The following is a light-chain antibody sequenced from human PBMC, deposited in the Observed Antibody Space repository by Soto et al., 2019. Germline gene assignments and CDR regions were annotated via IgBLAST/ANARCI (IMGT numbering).Light chain of an antibody. CDR2: AAS. Sequence: DIQMTPSPSSVSASVGDRVTITCRASQGISNWLAWYQQKPGKAPKLLIYAASSLQSGVPSRFSGSGSGKDFTLTISSLQPEDFATYSCQQGNSFPVTFGQGTRLEIK. CDR1: QGISNW. CDR3: QQGNSFPVT. V-gene: IGKV1-12*01. J-gene: IGKJ5*01.